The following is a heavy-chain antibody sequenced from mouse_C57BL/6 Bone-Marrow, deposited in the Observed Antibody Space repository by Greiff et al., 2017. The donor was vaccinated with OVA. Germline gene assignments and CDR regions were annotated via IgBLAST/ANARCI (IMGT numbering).Heavy chain of an antibody. D-gene: IGHD2-3*01. V-gene: IGHV1-26*01. CDR1: GYTFTDYY. CDR2: INPNNGGT. J-gene: IGHJ2*01. CDR3: ARYGIENDGYPFDY. Sequence: EVKLQQSGPELVKPGASVKISCKASGYTFTDYYMNWVKQSHGKSLEWIGDINPNNGGTSYNQKFKGKATLTVDKSSSTAYMELRSLTSEDSAVYYCARYGIENDGYPFDYWGQGTTLTVSS.